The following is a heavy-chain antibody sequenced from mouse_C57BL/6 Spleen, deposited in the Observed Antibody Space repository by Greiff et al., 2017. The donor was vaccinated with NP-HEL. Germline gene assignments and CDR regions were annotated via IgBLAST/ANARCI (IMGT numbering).Heavy chain of an antibody. J-gene: IGHJ1*03. D-gene: IGHD1-1*01. CDR2: ISGGGGNT. CDR3: ARQGITTDWYFDV. V-gene: IGHV5-9*01. Sequence: DVMLVESGGGLVKPGGSLKLSCAASGFTFSSYTMSWVRQTPEKRLEWVATISGGGGNTYYPDSVKGRFTISRDNAKNTLYLQMSSLRSEDTALYYCARQGITTDWYFDVWGTGTTVTVSS. CDR1: GFTFSSYT.